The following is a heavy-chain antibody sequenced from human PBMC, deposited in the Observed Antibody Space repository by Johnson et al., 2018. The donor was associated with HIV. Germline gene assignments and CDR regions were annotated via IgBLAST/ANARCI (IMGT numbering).Heavy chain of an antibody. J-gene: IGHJ3*02. V-gene: IGHV3-30*02. Sequence: QVELVESGGGVVQPGGSLRLSCAASGFTFSSYGMHWVRQAPGKGLEWVAFIRYDGSNKYYADSVKGRFTISRDNSKNTLYLQMNSLRAEDTAVYYCAKECGDYYGSSGYGGAFDIWGQGTMVTVSS. CDR1: GFTFSSYG. CDR2: IRYDGSNK. D-gene: IGHD3-22*01. CDR3: AKECGDYYGSSGYGGAFDI.